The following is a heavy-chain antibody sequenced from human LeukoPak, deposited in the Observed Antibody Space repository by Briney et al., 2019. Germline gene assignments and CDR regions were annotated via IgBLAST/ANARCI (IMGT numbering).Heavy chain of an antibody. CDR3: ARLVYYYGMDV. Sequence: SETLSLTCTVSGGSVSSGSYYWSWIRQPPGKGLEWIGYIYYSGSTNYNPSLKSRVTISVDTSKNQFSLKLSSVTAADTAVYYCARLVYYYGMDVWGQGTTVTVSS. CDR2: IYYSGST. CDR1: GGSVSSGSYY. J-gene: IGHJ6*02. V-gene: IGHV4-61*01.